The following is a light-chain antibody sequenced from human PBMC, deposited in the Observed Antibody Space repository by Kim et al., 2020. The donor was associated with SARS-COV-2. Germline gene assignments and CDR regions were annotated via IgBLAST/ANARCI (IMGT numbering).Light chain of an antibody. J-gene: IGLJ1*01. V-gene: IGLV3-21*04. Sequence: SYELTQPPSVSVAPGKTANIACGGDNIGSKSVHWYQHKAGQAPVLVIYYDTDRPSGIPERFSGSNSANTATLTISSVEAGDEADYYCQVSDGSPSYVFGPGTKVTVL. CDR2: YDT. CDR1: NIGSKS. CDR3: QVSDGSPSYV.